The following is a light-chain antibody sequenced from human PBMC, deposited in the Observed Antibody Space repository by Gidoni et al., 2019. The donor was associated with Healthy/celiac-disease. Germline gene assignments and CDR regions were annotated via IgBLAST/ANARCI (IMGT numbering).Light chain of an antibody. Sequence: DIVMTQSPDSLAVSLGERATINCKSSQSVLYRSNNKNYLAWYQQKLGQPPKLLIYWASTRESGVPDRFSSSGSGTDFTLTISSLQAEDVAVYYCQQYYTTPFTFGPGTKVDIK. V-gene: IGKV4-1*01. CDR3: QQYYTTPFT. J-gene: IGKJ3*01. CDR1: QSVLYRSNNKNY. CDR2: WAS.